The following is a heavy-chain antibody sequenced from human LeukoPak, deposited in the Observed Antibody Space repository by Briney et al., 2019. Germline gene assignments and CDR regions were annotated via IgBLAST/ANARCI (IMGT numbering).Heavy chain of an antibody. CDR2: IIPIFGTA. CDR1: GGTFSSYA. J-gene: IGHJ4*02. Sequence: ASVKVSCKASGGTFSSYAISWVRQAPGQGLEWMGGIIPIFGTANYAQKFQGRVTITADESTSTAYMELSSLRSEDTAVYYCARETNPGHYYDSSGYYRGFDYWGQGTLVTVSS. CDR3: ARETNPGHYYDSSGYYRGFDY. V-gene: IGHV1-69*13. D-gene: IGHD3-22*01.